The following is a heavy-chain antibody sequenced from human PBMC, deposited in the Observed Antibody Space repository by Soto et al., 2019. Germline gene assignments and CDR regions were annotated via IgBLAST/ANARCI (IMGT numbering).Heavy chain of an antibody. CDR3: AADIMPTDPYKWVDP. D-gene: IGHD1-1*01. CDR1: GFTFASSA. CDR2: IVVGTGNT. Sequence: QMQLVQSGPEVKKPGTSVKVSCKASGFTFASSAIQWVRQARGHRLEWIGWIVVGTGNTNYAQKFQERVTITRDMSTSTTYMELSSLISDDTAVYYCAADIMPTDPYKWVDPWGQGTLVTVSS. J-gene: IGHJ5*02. V-gene: IGHV1-58*02.